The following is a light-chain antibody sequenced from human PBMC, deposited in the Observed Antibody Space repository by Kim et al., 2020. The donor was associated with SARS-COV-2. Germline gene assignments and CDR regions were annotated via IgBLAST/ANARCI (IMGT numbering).Light chain of an antibody. CDR3: QKYNSAPRT. V-gene: IGKV1-27*01. Sequence: DIQMTQSPSSLSASVGDRVTITCRASQGISNYLAWYQQKPGKVPKLLIYDASTLQSGVPYRFSGSGSGTDFTLTISSLQPEDVATYYCQKYNSAPRTFVQGTKVDIK. J-gene: IGKJ1*01. CDR2: DAS. CDR1: QGISNY.